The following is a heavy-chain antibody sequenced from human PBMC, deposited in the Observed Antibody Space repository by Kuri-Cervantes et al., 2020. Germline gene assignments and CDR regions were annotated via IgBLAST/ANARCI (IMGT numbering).Heavy chain of an antibody. V-gene: IGHV3-30*03. CDR1: GFTFSSYG. CDR2: ISYDGSNK. J-gene: IGHJ6*02. D-gene: IGHD3-10*01. CDR3: ASGEQLLWFGELLGFYGMDV. Sequence: GESLKISCAASGFTFSSYGMHWVRQAPGKGLEWVAVISYDGSNKYYADSVKGRFTISRDNSKNTLYLQMNSLRAEDTAVYYCASGEQLLWFGELLGFYGMDVWGQGTTVTVSS.